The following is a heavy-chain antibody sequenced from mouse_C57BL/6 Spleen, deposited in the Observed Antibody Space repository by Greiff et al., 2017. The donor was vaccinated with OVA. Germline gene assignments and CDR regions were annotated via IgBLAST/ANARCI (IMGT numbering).Heavy chain of an antibody. Sequence: QVQLQQSGAELVKPGASVKLSCKASGYTFTEYSIHWVKQRSGQGLEWIGWFYPGSGSIKYNETFTDKATLTAAKYSSTVSMELSRLTSEDSAVYFCARHEEDYSKRDGCFDVWGTGTTVTVSS. CDR1: GYTFTEYS. J-gene: IGHJ1*03. CDR3: ARHEEDYSKRDGCFDV. V-gene: IGHV1-62-2*01. D-gene: IGHD2-5*01. CDR2: FYPGSGSI.